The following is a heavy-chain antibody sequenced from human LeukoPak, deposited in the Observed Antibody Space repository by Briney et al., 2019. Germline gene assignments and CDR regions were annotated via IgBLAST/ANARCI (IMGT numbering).Heavy chain of an antibody. CDR3: ARAYYDILTGPAGYYYGMDV. J-gene: IGHJ6*02. D-gene: IGHD3-9*01. V-gene: IGHV1-69*13. CDR1: GGTFSSYA. Sequence: SVKASCKASGGTFSSYAISWVRQAPGQGLEWVGGIIPIFGTANYAQKFQGRVTITADESTSTAYMELSSLRSEDTAVYYCARAYYDILTGPAGYYYGMDVWGQGTTVTVSS. CDR2: IIPIFGTA.